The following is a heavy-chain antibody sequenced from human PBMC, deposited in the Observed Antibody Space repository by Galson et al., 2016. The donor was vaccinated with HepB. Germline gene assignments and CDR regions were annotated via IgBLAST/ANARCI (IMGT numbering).Heavy chain of an antibody. D-gene: IGHD3-16*01. Sequence: SETLSLTSSVSGVSISNNNWWTWVRQSPGTGLEWIGEILHSGTTNFNPAFKSRVLMSVDRSTNQFSLTLNFVTAADTAIYYCARALWGKLWNGMDDWGPGITVTVSS. CDR2: ILHSGTT. J-gene: IGHJ6*02. CDR1: GVSISNNNW. CDR3: ARALWGKLWNGMDD. V-gene: IGHV4-4*02.